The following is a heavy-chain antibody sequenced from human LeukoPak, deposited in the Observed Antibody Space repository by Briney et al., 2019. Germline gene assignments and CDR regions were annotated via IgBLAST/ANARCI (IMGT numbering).Heavy chain of an antibody. CDR1: GYTFTSYG. V-gene: IGHV1-18*01. CDR2: ISAYNGNT. CDR3: ARDAIDLPFGGVIVTYYYYGMDV. J-gene: IGHJ6*02. Sequence: GASVKVSCKASGYTFTSYGISWVRQAPGQGLEWMGWISAYNGNTNYAQKFQGRVTMTTDTSTSTAYMELRSLRSDDTAVYYCARDAIDLPFGGVIVTYYYYGMDVWGQGTTVTVSS. D-gene: IGHD3-16*02.